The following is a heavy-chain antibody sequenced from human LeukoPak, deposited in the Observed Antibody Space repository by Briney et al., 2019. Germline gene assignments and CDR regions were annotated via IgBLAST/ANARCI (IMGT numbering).Heavy chain of an antibody. J-gene: IGHJ4*02. CDR3: ARDAVAYYFDY. CDR2: IYSGGST. D-gene: IGHD4-23*01. V-gene: IGHV3-66*01. Sequence: PGGSLRLSCAASGFTVSSNYMSWVRQAPGKGLEWVSVIYSGGSTYYADSVKGIFTISRDTSKNKLYLQMNSLRAEETAVYYCARDAVAYYFDYWGQGTMVTVSS. CDR1: GFTVSSNY.